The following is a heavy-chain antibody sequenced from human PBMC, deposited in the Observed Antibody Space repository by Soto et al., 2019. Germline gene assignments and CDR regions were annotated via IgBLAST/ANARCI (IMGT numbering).Heavy chain of an antibody. D-gene: IGHD3-10*01. CDR3: ARARITMVREVIKYNMDV. CDR2: TYNSGST. Sequence: PSETLSLTCTVSGGSISSYYWSWIRRPPGKGLEWIGYTYNSGSTHSNPSLQSRVTISVDTSKNQFSLKLSSVTAADTGIYYCARARITMVREVIKYNMDVWGQGTTVTVSS. V-gene: IGHV4-59*01. J-gene: IGHJ6*02. CDR1: GGSISSYY.